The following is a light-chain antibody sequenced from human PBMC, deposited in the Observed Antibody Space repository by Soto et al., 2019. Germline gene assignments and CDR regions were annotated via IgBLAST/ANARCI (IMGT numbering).Light chain of an antibody. CDR1: QSVSSY. J-gene: IGKJ4*01. CDR3: QQRSNWPLT. CDR2: DAS. V-gene: IGKV3-11*01. Sequence: EIVLTQSPATLSLSPWERATRSCRASQSVSSYLAWYQQKPGQAPRLLIYDASNRATGIPARFSGSGSGTDFTLTINSLDPEDFAVYYCQQRSNWPLTFGGGTKVEIK.